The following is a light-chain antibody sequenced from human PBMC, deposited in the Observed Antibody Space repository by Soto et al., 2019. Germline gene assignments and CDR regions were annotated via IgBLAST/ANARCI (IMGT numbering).Light chain of an antibody. V-gene: IGLV2-11*01. CDR3: CSYAGSSTVI. J-gene: IGLJ2*01. CDR2: DVN. CDR1: TSDVGGSDY. Sequence: QSALTQPSSVSGSPGQSVTISCTGATSDVGGSDYVSWYQHHPGKAPELMLYDVNKRPSGVPDRFSGSKSGTTAALTISGLQTEDEADYYCCSYAGSSTVIFGGGTKVTVL.